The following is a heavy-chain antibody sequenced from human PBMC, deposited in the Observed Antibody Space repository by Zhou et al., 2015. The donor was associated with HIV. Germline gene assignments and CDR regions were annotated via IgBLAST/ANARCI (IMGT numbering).Heavy chain of an antibody. CDR1: GGTFSSYA. D-gene: IGHD3-10*01. CDR2: INPSGGST. J-gene: IGHJ4*02. Sequence: QVQLVQSGAEVKKPGSSVKVSCKASGGTFSSYAISWVRQAPGQGLEWMGIINPSGGSTSYAQKFQGRVTMTRDTSTSTVYMELSSLRSEDTAVYYCARVGDYYGSGSYYNADYFDYWGQGTLVTVSS. V-gene: IGHV1-46*01. CDR3: ARVGDYYGSGSYYNADYFDY.